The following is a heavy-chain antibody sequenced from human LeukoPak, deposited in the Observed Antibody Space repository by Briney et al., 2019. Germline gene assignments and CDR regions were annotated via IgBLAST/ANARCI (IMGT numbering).Heavy chain of an antibody. CDR1: GGTFSSYA. J-gene: IGHJ2*01. Sequence: SVKVSCKASGGTFSSYAISWVRQAPGQGLEWMGRIIPILGIANYAQKFQGRVTITADKSTSTAYMELSSLRSEDTAVYYCARVAYSNYVGYAYRYFDLWGRGTLVTVSS. D-gene: IGHD4-11*01. CDR2: IIPILGIA. CDR3: ARVAYSNYVGYAYRYFDL. V-gene: IGHV1-69*04.